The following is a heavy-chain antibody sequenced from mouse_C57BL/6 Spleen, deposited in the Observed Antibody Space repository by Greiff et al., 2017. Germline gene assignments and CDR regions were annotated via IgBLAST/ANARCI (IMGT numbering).Heavy chain of an antibody. CDR1: GFSLTSYA. D-gene: IGHD4-1*01. CDR3: ARANWDDWYFDV. Sequence: VHLVESGPGLVAPSQSLSITCTVSGFSLTSYAISWVRQPPGKGLEWLGVIWTGGGKNYNSALKSRLSISKDNSKSQVFLKMNSLQTDDTARYYCARANWDDWYFDVWGTGTTVTVSS. J-gene: IGHJ1*03. CDR2: IWTGGGK. V-gene: IGHV2-9-1*01.